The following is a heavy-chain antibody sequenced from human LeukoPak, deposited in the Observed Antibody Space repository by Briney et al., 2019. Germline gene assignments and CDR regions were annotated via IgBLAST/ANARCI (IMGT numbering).Heavy chain of an antibody. J-gene: IGHJ6*03. CDR3: ARDIAAAGNYYMDV. D-gene: IGHD6-13*01. CDR2: INPSGGST. V-gene: IGHV1-46*01. Sequence: ASVKVSCKASGYTFTGYYMHWVRQAPGEGLEWMGIINPSGGSTSYAQKFQGRVTMTRDMSTSTVCMELSSLRSEDTAVYYCARDIAAAGNYYMDVWGKGTTVTVSS. CDR1: GYTFTGYY.